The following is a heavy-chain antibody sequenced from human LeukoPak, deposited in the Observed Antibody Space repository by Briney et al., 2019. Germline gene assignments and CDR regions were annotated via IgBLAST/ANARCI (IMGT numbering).Heavy chain of an antibody. D-gene: IGHD7-27*01. J-gene: IGHJ3*02. CDR1: GFTFSSYA. Sequence: GGSLRLSCAASGFTFSSYAMSWVRQAPGKGLEWVSAISGSGGSTYYADSVKGRFTVSRDNAKNSLYLQMNSLRAEDTAVYYCARETGDGGRAFDIWGQGTMVTVSS. CDR2: ISGSGGST. V-gene: IGHV3-23*01. CDR3: ARETGDGGRAFDI.